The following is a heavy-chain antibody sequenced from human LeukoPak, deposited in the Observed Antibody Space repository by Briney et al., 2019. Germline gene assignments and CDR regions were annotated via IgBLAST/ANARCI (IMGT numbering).Heavy chain of an antibody. CDR3: VRGPDAATGTY. CDR1: GYTFTSFG. J-gene: IGHJ4*02. Sequence: SVKVSCKASGYTFTSFGISWVRQAPGQGLEWVGRIVPLFGTSYYSEEFQGKVTITADKSTSTVYLEFISLTSGDTAVYYCVRGPDAATGTYWGQGTLVSVPS. D-gene: IGHD1-1*01. V-gene: IGHV1-69*06. CDR2: IVPLFGTS.